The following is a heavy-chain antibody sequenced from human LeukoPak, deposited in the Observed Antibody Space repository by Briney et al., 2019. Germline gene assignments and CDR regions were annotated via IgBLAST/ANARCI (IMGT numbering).Heavy chain of an antibody. D-gene: IGHD5-12*01. V-gene: IGHV4-39*07. CDR3: ARSCRILDIVATIRARLGGNGFDI. Sequence: SETLSLTCTVSGGSISSSSYYWAWLRQPPGKGLQWIGSIYYSESTYYNPSLKCRVTIEVETSKNQFSLMLSSVTDADKAVYYCARSCRILDIVATIRARLGGNGFDIWGQGTRVTVSS. CDR1: GGSISSSSYY. J-gene: IGHJ3*02. CDR2: IYYSEST.